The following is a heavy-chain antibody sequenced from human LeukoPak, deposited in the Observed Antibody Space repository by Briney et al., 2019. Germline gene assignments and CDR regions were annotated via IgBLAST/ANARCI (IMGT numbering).Heavy chain of an antibody. CDR2: INPSGGST. CDR3: AREGWAMVRGSTRWFDP. D-gene: IGHD3-10*01. V-gene: IGHV1-46*01. Sequence: VASVKVSCKASGYTFTSYYMHWVRQAPGQGLEWMGIINPSGGSTSYAQKFQGRVTMTGDTSTSTVYMELSSLRSEDTAVYYCAREGWAMVRGSTRWFDPWGQGTLVTVSS. CDR1: GYTFTSYY. J-gene: IGHJ5*02.